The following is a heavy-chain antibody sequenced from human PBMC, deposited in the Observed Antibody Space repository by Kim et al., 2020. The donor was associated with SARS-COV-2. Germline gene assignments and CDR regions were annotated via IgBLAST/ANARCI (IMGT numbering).Heavy chain of an antibody. V-gene: IGHV4-34*01. Sequence: PSLKSRVTISVATSKNQCSLKLSSVTAADTAVYYCARSPRYCSGGSCYSNWGQGTLVTVSS. J-gene: IGHJ4*02. D-gene: IGHD2-15*01. CDR3: ARSPRYCSGGSCYSN.